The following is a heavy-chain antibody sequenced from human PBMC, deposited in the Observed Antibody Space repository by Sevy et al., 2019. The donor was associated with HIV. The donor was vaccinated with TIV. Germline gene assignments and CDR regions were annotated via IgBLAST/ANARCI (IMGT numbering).Heavy chain of an antibody. D-gene: IGHD2-2*01. CDR3: AKVLHIVVVPAAIDYYYGMDV. V-gene: IGHV3-30*02. CDR1: GFTFSTYG. Sequence: GWSLRLSCAASGFTFSTYGMHWVRQAPGKGLEWVAFIRFDGTIQYYTDSVKGRLTSSRDNSKNTLYLQMNSLRAEDTAVYFCAKVLHIVVVPAAIDYYYGMDVWGQGTTVTVSS. CDR2: IRFDGTIQ. J-gene: IGHJ6*02.